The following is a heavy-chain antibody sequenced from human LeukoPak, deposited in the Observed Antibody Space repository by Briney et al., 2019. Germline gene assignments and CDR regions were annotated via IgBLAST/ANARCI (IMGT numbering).Heavy chain of an antibody. J-gene: IGHJ4*02. CDR2: IYNTGST. V-gene: IGHV4-59*01. CDR3: ARGPSWSYFDY. CDR1: GGSIKSNNW. D-gene: IGHD3-3*01. Sequence: PSGTLSLTCAVSGGSIKSNNWWSWIRQPPGKGLEWIGYIYNTGSTNYNPSLKSRVTISVDTSKNQFSLKLSSVTAADTAVYYCARGPSWSYFDYWGQGTLVTVSS.